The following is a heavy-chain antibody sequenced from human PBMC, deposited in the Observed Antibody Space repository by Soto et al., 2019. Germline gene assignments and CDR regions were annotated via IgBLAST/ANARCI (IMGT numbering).Heavy chain of an antibody. CDR2: INPNSGGT. CDR1: GYTFSDYY. J-gene: IGHJ5*02. V-gene: IGHV1-2*02. D-gene: IGHD1-26*01. CDR3: AREMGVIGAPGYTWFDP. Sequence: AASVKVSCKASGYTFSDYYVHWVREAPGQGLEWMGWINPNSGGTIYTQRFQGRVTMTRDTSISTVYMELSRLTSDDTAVYYCAREMGVIGAPGYTWFDPWGQGALVTVSS.